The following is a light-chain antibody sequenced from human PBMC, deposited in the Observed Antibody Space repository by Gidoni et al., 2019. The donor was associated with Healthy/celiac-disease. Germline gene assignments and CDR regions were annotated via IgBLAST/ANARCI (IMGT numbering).Light chain of an antibody. J-gene: IGKJ5*01. CDR3: QQSYSTIT. CDR1: QSISSD. Sequence: DIQLTKSPSSLSASVGDRVTSTCRASQSISSDLNWYQQKQGKAPKLQIDAASSLQGGVPSRFSGSGSGTDFTLTISSLQPEEFSTYYCQQSYSTITFGQXTRLEIK. CDR2: AAS. V-gene: IGKV1-39*01.